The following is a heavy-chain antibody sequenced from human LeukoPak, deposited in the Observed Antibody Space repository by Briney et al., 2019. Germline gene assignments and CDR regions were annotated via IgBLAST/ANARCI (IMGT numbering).Heavy chain of an antibody. CDR1: GGSFSGYY. Sequence: SETLSLTCAVYGGSFSGYYWSWIRQPPGKGLEWIGEINHSGSTNYNPSLKSRVTISVDTSKNQFSLKLSSVTAADTAVYYCARGLSWLQSSYYFDYWVQGTLVTVSS. D-gene: IGHD5-24*01. CDR3: ARGLSWLQSSYYFDY. V-gene: IGHV4-34*01. CDR2: INHSGST. J-gene: IGHJ4*02.